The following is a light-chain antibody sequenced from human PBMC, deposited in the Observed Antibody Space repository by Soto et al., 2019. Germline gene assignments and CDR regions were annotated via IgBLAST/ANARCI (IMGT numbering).Light chain of an antibody. CDR1: SSDVGGYNY. CDR3: SSYTTSNTRQIV. J-gene: IGLJ1*01. Sequence: QSVLTQPASVSGSPGQSITISCTGTSSDVGGYNYVSWYQHHPGKAPKLIIYDVSNRPSGVSIRFSGSKSDNTASLTISGLRPEDEADYYCSSYTTSNTRQIVFGTGTKVTVL. CDR2: DVS. V-gene: IGLV2-14*03.